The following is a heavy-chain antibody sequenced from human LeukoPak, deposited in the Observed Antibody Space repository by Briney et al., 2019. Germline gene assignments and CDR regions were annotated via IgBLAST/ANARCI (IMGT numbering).Heavy chain of an antibody. J-gene: IGHJ4*02. CDR3: TSRRTDYSNTIIDY. CDR1: GFTFSGSA. V-gene: IGHV3-73*01. Sequence: GGSLRLSCAASGFTFSGSAMHWVRQASGKGLEWVGRIGSKANSYATAYAASVKGRFTISRDDSKNTAYLQMNSLKTEDTAVYYCTSRRTDYSNTIIDYWGQGTLVTVSS. CDR2: IGSKANSYAT. D-gene: IGHD4-11*01.